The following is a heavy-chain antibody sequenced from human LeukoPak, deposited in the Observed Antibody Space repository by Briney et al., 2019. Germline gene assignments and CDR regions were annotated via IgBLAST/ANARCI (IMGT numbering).Heavy chain of an antibody. V-gene: IGHV3-48*04. CDR2: ISSSSSTI. D-gene: IGHD3-10*01. J-gene: IGHJ4*02. CDR1: GFTFSSYS. CDR3: ARALSLYYFDY. Sequence: GRSLRLSCAASGFTFSSYSMNWVRQAPGKGLEWVSYISSSSSTIYYADSVKGRFTISRDNAKNSLYLQMNSLRAEDTAVYYCARALSLYYFDYWGQGTLVTVSS.